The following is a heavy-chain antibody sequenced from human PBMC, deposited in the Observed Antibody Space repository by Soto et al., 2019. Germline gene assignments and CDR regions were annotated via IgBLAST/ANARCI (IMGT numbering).Heavy chain of an antibody. CDR3: ARRQISPPTRGAAAARGGMDV. CDR2: IWNDGSGY. V-gene: IGHV3-33*01. J-gene: IGHJ6*02. Sequence: QVQLVESGGGVVQPGGSLRLSCAASGFTFNNYGMHWVRQAPGKGLEWVAVIWNDGSGYYYANSVKGRFTISRDNSKNTLYLQMSSLRAEDTAVYFCARRQISPPTRGAAAARGGMDVCCQGTTVTVSS. D-gene: IGHD6-13*01. CDR1: GFTFNNYG.